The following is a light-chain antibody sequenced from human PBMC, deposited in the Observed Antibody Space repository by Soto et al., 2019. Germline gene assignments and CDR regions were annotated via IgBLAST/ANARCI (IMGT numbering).Light chain of an antibody. CDR2: KVS. CDR3: VQGTHWPRT. CDR1: EGLVFSDGNTY. J-gene: IGKJ1*01. V-gene: IGKV2-30*01. Sequence: DVVMTQSPLFLPVTLGQPASISCRSSEGLVFSDGNTYLSWLQQRPGQSPRRLIYKVSNRGSGVPDRFSGSGSGNDFTLKISRVEAEDVGLYYCVQGTHWPRTFGQGTKVEIK.